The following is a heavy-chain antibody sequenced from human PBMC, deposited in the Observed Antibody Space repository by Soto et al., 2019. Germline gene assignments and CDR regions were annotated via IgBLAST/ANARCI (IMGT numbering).Heavy chain of an antibody. J-gene: IGHJ4*02. V-gene: IGHV3-33*01. D-gene: IGHD6-19*01. CDR2: IWYDGSNK. CDR1: GFTFSNYD. CDR3: ARDRYTQWLGQ. Sequence: QVQLVESGGGVVQPGRSLRLSCAASGFTFSNYDMHWVRQAPGKGREWMAVIWYDGSNKYYADSVKGRFTISKDNSKSTLYLQMNSLRAEDTAVYYCARDRYTQWLGQWGQGTLVTVSS.